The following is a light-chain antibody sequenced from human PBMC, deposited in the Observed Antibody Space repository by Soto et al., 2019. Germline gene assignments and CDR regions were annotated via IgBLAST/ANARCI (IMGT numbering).Light chain of an antibody. CDR2: DIS. J-gene: IGKJ1*01. V-gene: IGKV3-20*01. CDR1: QTVSRN. Sequence: EIVLTQSPGTLSLSLGERATLSCRASQTVSRNLAWYQQRPGQAPRLLIYDISNRAAGVPARFSGSGSETEFTLTIRSLQSEDFAVYYCQQYGSSPRWTFGQGTKVDI. CDR3: QQYGSSPRWT.